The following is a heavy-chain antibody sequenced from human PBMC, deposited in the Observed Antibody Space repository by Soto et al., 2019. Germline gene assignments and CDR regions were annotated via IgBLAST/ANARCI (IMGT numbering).Heavy chain of an antibody. Sequence: GGSLRLSCAASGFTFSSYAMHWVRQAPGKGLEWVAVISYDGSNKYYADSVKGRFTISRDNSKNTLYLQMNSLRAEDTAVYYCASDSVTRYGMDVWGQGTTVTVSS. D-gene: IGHD4-4*01. V-gene: IGHV3-30-3*01. J-gene: IGHJ6*02. CDR2: ISYDGSNK. CDR1: GFTFSSYA. CDR3: ASDSVTRYGMDV.